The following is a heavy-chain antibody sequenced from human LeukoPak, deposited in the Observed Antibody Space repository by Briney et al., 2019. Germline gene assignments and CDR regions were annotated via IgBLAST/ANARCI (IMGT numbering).Heavy chain of an antibody. CDR1: GFTFSSYS. Sequence: GGSLRLSCAASGFTFSSYSMNWVRQAPGKGLEWVSYISSSSSTIYYADSVKGRFTISRDNAKNSLYLQMNSLRAEDTAVYYCARRAASLEVINYFDYWGQGTLVTVSS. D-gene: IGHD3-22*01. V-gene: IGHV3-48*04. J-gene: IGHJ4*02. CDR3: ARRAASLEVINYFDY. CDR2: ISSSSSTI.